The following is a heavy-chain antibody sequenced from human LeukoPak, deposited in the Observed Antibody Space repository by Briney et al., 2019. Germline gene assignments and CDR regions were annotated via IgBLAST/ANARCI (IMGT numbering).Heavy chain of an antibody. CDR3: AKGGSGSYGDYFDY. Sequence: PGGSLRLSCAASGFTFDDYAIHWVRQAPGKGLEWVSGISWNSGSIGYADSVKGRFTISRDNAKNSLYLQMNSLRAEDMALYSCAKGGSGSYGDYFDYWGRGTLVTVSS. D-gene: IGHD1-26*01. CDR2: ISWNSGSI. J-gene: IGHJ4*02. CDR1: GFTFDDYA. V-gene: IGHV3-9*03.